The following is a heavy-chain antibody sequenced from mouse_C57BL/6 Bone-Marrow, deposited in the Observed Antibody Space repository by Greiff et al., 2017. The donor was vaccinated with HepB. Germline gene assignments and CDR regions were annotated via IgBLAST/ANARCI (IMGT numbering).Heavy chain of an antibody. CDR3: ARSGLLFWFAY. CDR2: IHPNSGST. J-gene: IGHJ3*01. V-gene: IGHV1-64*01. CDR1: GYTFTSYW. D-gene: IGHD3-1*01. Sequence: QIQLQQPGAELVKPGASVKLSCKASGYTFTSYWMHWVKQRPGQGLEWIGMIHPNSGSTNYNEKFKSKATLTVDKSSSTAYMQLSSLPSEDSAVYCCARSGLLFWFAYWGQGTLVTVSA.